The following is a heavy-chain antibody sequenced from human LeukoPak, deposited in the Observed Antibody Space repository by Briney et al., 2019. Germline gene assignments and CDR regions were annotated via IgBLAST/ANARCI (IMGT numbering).Heavy chain of an antibody. CDR2: IGYDGNDK. CDR1: GFTFSSDG. V-gene: IGHV3-30*02. J-gene: IGHJ4*02. CDR3: VKDRATKWSFDY. D-gene: IGHD2-15*01. Sequence: PGRSLRLSFASSGFTFSSDGMHLVRQAPGKGLEWVTFIGYDGNDKYYADSAKGRFTISRDNSRNTLYLQMNSLKPDETALYYCVKDRATKWSFDYWGQGTLVTVSS.